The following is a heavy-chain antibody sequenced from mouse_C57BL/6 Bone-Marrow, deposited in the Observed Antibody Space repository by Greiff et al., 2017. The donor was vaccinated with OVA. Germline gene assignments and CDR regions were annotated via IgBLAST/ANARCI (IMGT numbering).Heavy chain of an antibody. V-gene: IGHV1-81*01. D-gene: IGHD4-1*01. CDR1: GYTFTSYG. J-gene: IGHJ1*03. CDR3: ASPLTAYWYFDV. CDR2: IYPRSGNT. Sequence: VQLVESGAELARPGASVKLSCKASGYTFTSYGISWVKQRTGQGLEWIGEIYPRSGNTYYNEKFKGKATLTADKSSSTAYMVLRSLTSEDSAVYFCASPLTAYWYFDVWGTGTTVTVSS.